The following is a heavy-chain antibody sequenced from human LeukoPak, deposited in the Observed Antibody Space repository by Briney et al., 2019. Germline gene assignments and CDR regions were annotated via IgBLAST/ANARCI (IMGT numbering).Heavy chain of an antibody. CDR3: ARTSGSSRYYFDY. Sequence: GGSLRLSCAASGFTFSDYYMSWIRQAPGKGLEWISYISSSSSYTNYADSVKGRFTISRDNAKNSLYLQMNSLRAEDTAVYYCARTSGSSRYYFDYWGQGTLVTVSS. V-gene: IGHV3-11*03. J-gene: IGHJ4*02. CDR2: ISSSSSYT. D-gene: IGHD3-10*01. CDR1: GFTFSDYY.